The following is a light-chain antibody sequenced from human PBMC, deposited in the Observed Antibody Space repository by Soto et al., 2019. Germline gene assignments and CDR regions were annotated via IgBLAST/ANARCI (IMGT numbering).Light chain of an antibody. CDR1: QSVSSRY. CDR3: QHQGSSPPIT. J-gene: IGKJ5*01. CDR2: GAS. V-gene: IGKV3-20*01. Sequence: EIVLTQSPGTLSLPPGERATLSCRASQSVSSRYLAWYQQRPGQAPRLLIYGASSRATGIPDRFGGSGSGTDFTLTISRLETEDFAVYYCQHQGSSPPITFGQGTRLEIK.